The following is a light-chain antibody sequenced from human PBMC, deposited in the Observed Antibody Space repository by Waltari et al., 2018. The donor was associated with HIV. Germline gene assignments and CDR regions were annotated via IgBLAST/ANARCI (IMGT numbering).Light chain of an antibody. CDR1: QDISNY. Sequence: DIQMTQSPSSLSASVGDRVTISYQASQDISNYLSWYQQKPGKAPKLLIYDASNLETGVPSRFSGSGSGTDFTFTISSLQPEDIATYYCQQYDTLPTFGPGTKVDIK. CDR2: DAS. CDR3: QQYDTLPT. V-gene: IGKV1-33*01. J-gene: IGKJ3*01.